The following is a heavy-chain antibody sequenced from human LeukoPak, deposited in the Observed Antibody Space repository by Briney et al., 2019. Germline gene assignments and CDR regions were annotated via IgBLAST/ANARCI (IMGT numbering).Heavy chain of an antibody. CDR3: ARVGDYYDSSGYYNLFDY. CDR2: IYHSGST. CDR1: GGSISSSNW. J-gene: IGHJ4*02. V-gene: IGHV4-4*02. Sequence: SGTLSLTCAVSGGSISSSNWWSWVRQPPGKGLEWIGEIYHSGSTNYNPSLKSRVTISVDKSKNQFSLKLSSVTAADTAVYYCARVGDYYDSSGYYNLFDYWGQGTLVTVSS. D-gene: IGHD3-22*01.